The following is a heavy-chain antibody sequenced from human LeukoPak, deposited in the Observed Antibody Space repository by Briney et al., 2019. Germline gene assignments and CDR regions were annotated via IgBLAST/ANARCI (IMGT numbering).Heavy chain of an antibody. Sequence: PSETLSLTCTVSGGSISSYYWSWIRQPPGKGLEWIGYIYYSGSTYYNPSLKSRVTISVDTSKNQFSLKLSSVTAADTAVYYCARPVISAAGPIDYWGQGTLVTVSS. CDR1: GGSISSYY. CDR3: ARPVISAAGPIDY. V-gene: IGHV4-59*08. D-gene: IGHD6-13*01. J-gene: IGHJ4*02. CDR2: IYYSGST.